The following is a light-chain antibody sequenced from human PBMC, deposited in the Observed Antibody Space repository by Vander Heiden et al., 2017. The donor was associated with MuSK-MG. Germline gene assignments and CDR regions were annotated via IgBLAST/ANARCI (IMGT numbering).Light chain of an antibody. V-gene: IGKV3-20*01. J-gene: IGKJ1*01. CDR1: QSVSSSY. CDR3: QQYGSSLWT. Sequence: EIVLTQSPGTLSLSPGERATLSCRASQSVSSSYLAWYQQKPGQAPRLLIYGASSRATDIPDRFSGSGSGTDFTLTISRREPEDFAVYYCQQYGSSLWTFGKGTKVEIK. CDR2: GAS.